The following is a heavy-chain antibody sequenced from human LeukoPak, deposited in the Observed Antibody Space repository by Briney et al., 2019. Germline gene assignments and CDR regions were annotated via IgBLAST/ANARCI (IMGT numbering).Heavy chain of an antibody. CDR1: GGSFSGYY. V-gene: IGHV4-34*01. Sequence: SETLSLACAVYGGSFSGYYWSWIRQPPGKGLEWIGEINHSGSTNYNPSLKSRVTISVDTSKNQFSLKLGSVTAADTAVYYCASTYSSGWYSGDYWGQGTLVTVSS. CDR2: INHSGST. J-gene: IGHJ4*02. CDR3: ASTYSSGWYSGDY. D-gene: IGHD6-19*01.